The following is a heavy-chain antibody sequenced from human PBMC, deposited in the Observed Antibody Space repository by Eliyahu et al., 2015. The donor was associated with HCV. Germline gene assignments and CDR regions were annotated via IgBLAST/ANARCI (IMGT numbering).Heavy chain of an antibody. Sequence: QVQLVESGGAVVQPGRSLRLSCAASGFGFRSYAMHWVRQAPGKGLGWVALISYDGSNKYFTDSVKGRFTISRDNSDNTLYLQMNSLRADDTAVYYCAKDFSYSGIYYYFDYWGQGTLVTVSS. J-gene: IGHJ4*02. D-gene: IGHD1-26*01. V-gene: IGHV3-30*04. CDR2: ISYDGSNK. CDR3: AKDFSYSGIYYYFDY. CDR1: GFGFRSYA.